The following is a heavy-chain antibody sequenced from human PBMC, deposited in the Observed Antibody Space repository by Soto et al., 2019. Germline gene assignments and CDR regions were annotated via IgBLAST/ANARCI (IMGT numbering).Heavy chain of an antibody. Sequence: QVQLVQSGAEVKKPGSSVKVSCKSSGDTFSSYAISWVRQAPGQGLEWMGGIIPMLGTPSYAQKFQDRVTIIADKFTSTAYMELSGLRSEDTAVYYCAKEKSRYDRSGYYRPDYWGQGTLVTVSS. D-gene: IGHD3-22*01. CDR3: AKEKSRYDRSGYYRPDY. J-gene: IGHJ4*02. V-gene: IGHV1-69*06. CDR1: GDTFSSYA. CDR2: IIPMLGTP.